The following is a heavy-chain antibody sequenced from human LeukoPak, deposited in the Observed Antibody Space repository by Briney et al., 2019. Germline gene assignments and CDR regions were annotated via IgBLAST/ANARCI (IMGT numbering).Heavy chain of an antibody. CDR3: ARDTVTTLAYYYYGMDV. CDR2: ISYDGTNK. J-gene: IGHJ6*02. CDR1: GFTFSNYG. D-gene: IGHD4-11*01. V-gene: IGHV3-30*03. Sequence: PGRSLRLSCAASGFTFSNYGMHWVRQAPGVGLEWVAVISYDGTNKYYADSVKGRFTISRDNAKNSLYLQMNSLRAEDTAVYYCARDTVTTLAYYYYGMDVWGQGTTVTVSS.